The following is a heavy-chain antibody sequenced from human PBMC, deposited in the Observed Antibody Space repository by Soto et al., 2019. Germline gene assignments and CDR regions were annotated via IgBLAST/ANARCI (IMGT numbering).Heavy chain of an antibody. CDR2: NYSGVRT. Sequence: AASLRLSCPASGFTVSIKYMSWVRQAPVKGLEWVSVNYSGVRTYYADSVKGRFTISRHNSKNTLYLQMNSLRAEDTAVYYCARNYGDYDYYYYYMDVWGKGT. V-gene: IGHV3-53*04. D-gene: IGHD4-17*01. CDR3: ARNYGDYDYYYYYMDV. CDR1: GFTVSIKY. J-gene: IGHJ6*03.